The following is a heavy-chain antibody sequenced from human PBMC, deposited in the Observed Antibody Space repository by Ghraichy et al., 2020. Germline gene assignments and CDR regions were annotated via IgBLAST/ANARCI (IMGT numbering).Heavy chain of an antibody. J-gene: IGHJ5*02. D-gene: IGHD2-21*01. CDR2: ISTTGTT. CDR3: ARTRISNWFDP. Sequence: SQTLSLTCAVSGGSINSYYWSWIQKSPGKDLEWIGYISTTGTTKYNPSLKSRATISVDTSKNALSLRLSSVTAADTAVYYCARTRISNWFDPWGQGTQVTVSS. V-gene: IGHV4-4*09. CDR1: GGSINSYY.